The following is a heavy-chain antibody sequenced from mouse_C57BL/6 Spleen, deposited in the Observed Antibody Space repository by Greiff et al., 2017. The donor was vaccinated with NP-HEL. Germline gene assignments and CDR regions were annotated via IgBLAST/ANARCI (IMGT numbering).Heavy chain of an antibody. J-gene: IGHJ1*03. CDR1: GYAFSSSW. Sequence: VQLQQSGPELVKPGASVKISCKASGYAFSSSWMNWVKQRPGKGLEWIGRIYPGDGDTNYNGKFKGKATLTADKSSSTAYMQLSSLTSEDSAVYFCARGGSPYWYFDVWGTGTTVTVSS. D-gene: IGHD1-1*02. CDR2: IYPGDGDT. CDR3: ARGGSPYWYFDV. V-gene: IGHV1-82*01.